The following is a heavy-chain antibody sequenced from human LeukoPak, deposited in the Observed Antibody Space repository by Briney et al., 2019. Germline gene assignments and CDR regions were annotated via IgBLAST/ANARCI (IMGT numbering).Heavy chain of an antibody. CDR1: GFTVSSYS. CDR2: ISSSSSYI. J-gene: IGHJ4*02. CDR3: AKTRPAYYDFWSGYYY. D-gene: IGHD3-3*01. Sequence: GGSLRLSCAASGFTVSSYSMNWVRQAPGKGLEWVSSISSSSSYIYYADSVKGRFTISRDNSKNTLYLQMNSLRAEDTAVYYCAKTRPAYYDFWSGYYYWGQGTLVTVSS. V-gene: IGHV3-21*01.